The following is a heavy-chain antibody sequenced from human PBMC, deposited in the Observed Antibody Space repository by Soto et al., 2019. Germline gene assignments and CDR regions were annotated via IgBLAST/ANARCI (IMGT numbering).Heavy chain of an antibody. D-gene: IGHD2-2*01. CDR3: ARRGSS. V-gene: IGHV3-48*03. CDR1: GFTFSSSE. CDR2: IHPAGQPI. J-gene: IGHJ3*01. Sequence: EVQLVESGGGLVQPGGSLRLSCVASGFTFSSSEMYWVRQAPGKGLEWVSYIHPAGQPIFYADSVKGRFTISRDNDNNSLYLQMNSLRAEDTAVYYCARRGSSWGQGTMVTVSS.